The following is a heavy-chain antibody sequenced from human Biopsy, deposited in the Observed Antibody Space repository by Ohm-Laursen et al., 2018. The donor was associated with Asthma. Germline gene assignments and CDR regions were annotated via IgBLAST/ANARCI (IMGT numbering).Heavy chain of an antibody. CDR3: ARKAGSCISRTCYSLDF. V-gene: IGHV1-69*13. D-gene: IGHD2-2*01. J-gene: IGHJ4*02. Sequence: ASVKVSYKSLGGTFNTYVIGWVQQAPGQGLEWMGGINSVFGTTTYPQKFQDRVTITADDSTSTVYMELSSLRSEDTAVYYCARKAGSCISRTCYSLDFWGQGTLVTVSS. CDR2: INSVFGTT. CDR1: GGTFNTYV.